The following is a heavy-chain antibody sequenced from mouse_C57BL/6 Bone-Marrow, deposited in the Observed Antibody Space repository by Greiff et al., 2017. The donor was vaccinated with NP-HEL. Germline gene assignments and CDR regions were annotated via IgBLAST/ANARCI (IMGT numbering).Heavy chain of an antibody. Sequence: VQLQQQPGAELVKPGASVKMSCKASGYTFTSYWITWVKQRPGQGLEWIGDIYPGSGSTNYNEKFKSKATLTVDTSSSTAYMQLSSLTSEDSAVYYCARSGTTVVHWGQGTTLTVSS. CDR2: IYPGSGST. D-gene: IGHD1-1*01. CDR1: GYTFTSYW. CDR3: ARSGTTVVH. V-gene: IGHV1-55*01. J-gene: IGHJ2*01.